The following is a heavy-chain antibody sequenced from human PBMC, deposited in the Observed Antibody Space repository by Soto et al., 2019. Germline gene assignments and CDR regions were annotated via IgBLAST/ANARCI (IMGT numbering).Heavy chain of an antibody. V-gene: IGHV3-74*03. J-gene: IGHJ4*02. D-gene: IGHD3-16*01. CDR2: IDSDGSDT. CDR1: GFTFSQYW. Sequence: EVQLVESGGGLVQPGGSLRLSCAASGFTFSQYWMHWVRQAPGKGLVWVSRIDSDGSDTMYADSVKGRFTIYRDNAKNTLHLQMNSLRAEDTAVYYCARRGGPPDYWGQGTLVTVSS. CDR3: ARRGGPPDY.